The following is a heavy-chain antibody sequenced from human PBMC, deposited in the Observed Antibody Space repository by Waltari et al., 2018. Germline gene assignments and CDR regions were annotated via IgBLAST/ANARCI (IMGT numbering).Heavy chain of an antibody. CDR3: AKVNRGTPL. CDR2: ISGSCGSK. J-gene: IGHJ4*02. Sequence: EVQLLESGGGLVQPGGSLSLPCAASGFTFSSYALSWVRQAPGKGLGWGSAISGSCGSKNYADAGKGRLTISRDNSKNTRYLQMNSLRAEDTAVYYCAKVNRGTPLWGQGTLVTVSS. V-gene: IGHV3-23*01. CDR1: GFTFSSYA. D-gene: IGHD1-1*01.